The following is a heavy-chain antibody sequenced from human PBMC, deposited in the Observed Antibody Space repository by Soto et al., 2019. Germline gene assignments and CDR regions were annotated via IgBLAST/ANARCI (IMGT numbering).Heavy chain of an antibody. CDR3: ATLPRTIERTPAATWSFDS. CDR1: GYSLSDLS. V-gene: IGHV1-24*01. CDR2: LDAEDGET. J-gene: IGHJ4*02. D-gene: IGHD2-2*01. Sequence: ASVKVSCKVSGYSLSDLSIHWVRQAPGKGLEWMGGLDAEDGETIYAQKLQGRGSMTEDTSTDTAYMELSSLTSEDTAMYYCATLPRTIERTPAATWSFDSWGQGTLVTVSS.